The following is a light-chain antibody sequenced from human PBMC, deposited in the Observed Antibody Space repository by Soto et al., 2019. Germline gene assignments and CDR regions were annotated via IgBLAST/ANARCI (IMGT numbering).Light chain of an antibody. CDR1: SSNIGAGYD. J-gene: IGLJ2*01. V-gene: IGLV1-40*01. CDR2: GNS. CDR3: QSYDSSLSGQGV. Sequence: QSVLTQPPSVSGAPGQRVTISCTGSSSNIGAGYDVHWYQQLPGTAPKLLISGNSNRPSGVPDRFSGSKSGTSASLAITGLQAEDEADYYCQSYDSSLSGQGVFGGGTKVTVL.